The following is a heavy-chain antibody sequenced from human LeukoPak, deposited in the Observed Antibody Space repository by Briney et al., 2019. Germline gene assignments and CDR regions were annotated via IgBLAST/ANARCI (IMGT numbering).Heavy chain of an antibody. V-gene: IGHV3-30*18. D-gene: IGHD1-1*01. Sequence: GGSLRLSCAASGFTFSSFGMHWVRQAPGKGLEWVAVISDDGSNKYYAHCVKGRFTISRDNSKNTLYLRMNSLRAEDTAVYYCAKLRAGTFDFGYWGQGTLVTVSS. CDR1: GFTFSSFG. J-gene: IGHJ4*02. CDR2: ISDDGSNK. CDR3: AKLRAGTFDFGY.